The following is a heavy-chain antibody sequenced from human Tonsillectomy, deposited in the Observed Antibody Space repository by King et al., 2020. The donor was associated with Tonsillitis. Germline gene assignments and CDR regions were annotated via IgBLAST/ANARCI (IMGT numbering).Heavy chain of an antibody. CDR1: GFTFSSYG. V-gene: IGHV3-30*18. CDR2: ISYDGSNK. J-gene: IGHJ4*02. CDR3: ANSFYCSGGSCFPPFDF. D-gene: IGHD2-15*01. Sequence: VQLVESGGGVVQPGRSLRLSCAASGFTFSSYGMHWVRQAPGKGLEWVAVISYDGSNKYYADSVKGRFTISRDNSKNTLYLQMNRLRAEDTAVYYCANSFYCSGGSCFPPFDFWGQGTLVTVSS.